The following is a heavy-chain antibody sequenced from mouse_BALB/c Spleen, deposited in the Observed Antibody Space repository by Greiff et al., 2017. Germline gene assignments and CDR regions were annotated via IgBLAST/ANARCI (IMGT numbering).Heavy chain of an antibody. J-gene: IGHJ3*01. CDR1: GDSITSGY. CDR3: APSITTATWFAY. V-gene: IGHV3-8*02. D-gene: IGHD1-2*01. CDR2: ISYSGST. Sequence: EVKLVESGPSLVKPSQTLSLTCSVTGDSITSGYWNWIRKFPGNKLEYMGYISYSGSTYYNPSLKSRISITRDTSKNQYYLQLNSVTTEDTATYYCAPSITTATWFAYWGQGTLVTVSA.